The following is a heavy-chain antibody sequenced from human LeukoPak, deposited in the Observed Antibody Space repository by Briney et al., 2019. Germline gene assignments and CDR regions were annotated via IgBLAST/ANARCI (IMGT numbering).Heavy chain of an antibody. CDR2: ISAYNGNT. V-gene: IGHV1-18*04. CDR1: GYTFTSYG. CDR3: ARDGGGSSSWYDDY. J-gene: IGHJ4*02. D-gene: IGHD6-13*01. Sequence: GASVRVSCKASGYTFTSYGISWVRQAPGQGLGWMGWISAYNGNTNYAQKLQGRVTMTTDTSTSTAYMELRSLRSDDTAVYYCARDGGGSSSWYDDYWGQGTLVTVSS.